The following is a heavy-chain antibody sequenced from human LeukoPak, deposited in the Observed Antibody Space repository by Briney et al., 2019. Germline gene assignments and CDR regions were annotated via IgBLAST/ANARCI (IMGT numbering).Heavy chain of an antibody. CDR2: IYPGDSDT. CDR3: ARQATIFGVVTHFDY. D-gene: IGHD3-3*01. V-gene: IGHV5-51*01. J-gene: IGHJ4*02. CDR1: GYSFTSYW. Sequence: PGESLKISCQGSGYSFTSYWIGWVRQMPGKGLEWMGIIYPGDSDTRYSPSFQGQVTISADKSISTAYLQWSSLKASDTAMYYCARQATIFGVVTHFDYWGQGTLVTVSS.